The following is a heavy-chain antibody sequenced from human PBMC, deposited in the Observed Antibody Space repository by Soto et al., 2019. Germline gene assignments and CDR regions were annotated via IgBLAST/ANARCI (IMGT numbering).Heavy chain of an antibody. V-gene: IGHV4-61*01. D-gene: IGHD2-15*01. Sequence: SETLSLTCTASGGTFSSGTELCSWSRQSPGKRLEWIAYIYYSGSTNYNPALKSRAPISVDTSKSQVSLTLTSVTAADAAVYYCARSPNYCYYVFDVWGQGTTVTVSS. CDR3: ARSPNYCYYVFDV. CDR1: GGTFSSGTEL. CDR2: IYYSGST. J-gene: IGHJ6*02.